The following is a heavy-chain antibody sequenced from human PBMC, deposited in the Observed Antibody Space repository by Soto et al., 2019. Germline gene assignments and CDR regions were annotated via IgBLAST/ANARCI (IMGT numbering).Heavy chain of an antibody. D-gene: IGHD3-10*01. CDR3: ATAIRGSGSYSGE. Sequence: QVHLVQSGAEVKKPGASVKVSCKASGNTFINYGVSWVRQAPGQGLEWMGWLSPHKDNTNYAQNFQGRLTMTTVTSPSTAYMERRTLRSDDTAVYYWATAIRGSGSYSGEWGQGTLVTVSS. CDR1: GNTFINYG. J-gene: IGHJ4*02. CDR2: LSPHKDNT. V-gene: IGHV1-18*01.